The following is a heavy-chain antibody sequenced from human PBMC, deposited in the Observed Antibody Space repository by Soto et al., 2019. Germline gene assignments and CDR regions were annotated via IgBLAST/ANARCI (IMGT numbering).Heavy chain of an antibody. D-gene: IGHD2-15*01. V-gene: IGHV3-23*01. J-gene: IGHJ4*02. CDR2: ISGSGGST. Sequence: EVQLLESGGGLVQPGGSLRLSCAASGFTFSSYAMSWVRKAPGKGLEWVSAISGSGGSTYYADSVKGRFTISRDNSKNTLYLQMNSLRAEDTAVYYCAKGRGYCSGGSCYPRHPIDYWGQGTLVTVSS. CDR3: AKGRGYCSGGSCYPRHPIDY. CDR1: GFTFSSYA.